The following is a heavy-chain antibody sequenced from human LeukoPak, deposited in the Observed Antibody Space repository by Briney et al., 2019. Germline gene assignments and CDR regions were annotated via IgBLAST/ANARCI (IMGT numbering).Heavy chain of an antibody. Sequence: GPLRLSCAASGFSFSDYYMSWIRQAPAKGLEWVSYISSSSSYTNYADSVKGRFTISRDNAKNSLYLQMNSLRAEDTAVYYCARRYCSSTSCYPYGVDVWGQGTTVTVSS. J-gene: IGHJ6*02. CDR3: ARRYCSSTSCYPYGVDV. V-gene: IGHV3-11*03. CDR2: ISSSSSYT. D-gene: IGHD2-2*01. CDR1: GFSFSDYY.